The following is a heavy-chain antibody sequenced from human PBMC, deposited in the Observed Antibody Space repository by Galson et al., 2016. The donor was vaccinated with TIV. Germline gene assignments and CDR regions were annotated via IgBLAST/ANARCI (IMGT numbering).Heavy chain of an antibody. D-gene: IGHD2/OR15-2a*01. CDR2: IHPQNGGA. J-gene: IGHJ3*02. CDR3: TRGGGGAYTFDAFDI. Sequence: SVKVSCKASGYSFTVYRVHWVRQAPGQGLEWMGWIHPQNGGANYAQKFQGRVTLTRDTSISTVYMERRRLKSDDTAVYFWTRGGGGAYTFDAFDIWGQGTMVTVSS. CDR1: GYSFTVYR. V-gene: IGHV1-2*02.